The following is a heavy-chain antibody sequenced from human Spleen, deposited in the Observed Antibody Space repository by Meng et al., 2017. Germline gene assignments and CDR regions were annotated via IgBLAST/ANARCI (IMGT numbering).Heavy chain of an antibody. CDR2: INTNSGGT. V-gene: IGHV1-2*02. CDR3: ARPLWFGTNWFDP. D-gene: IGHD3-10*01. J-gene: IGHJ5*02. Sequence: VDLCPSGAEVKKPGASVKVSCKASGYTFTGYYMHWVRQAPGQGLEWMGWINTNSGGTNYAQKFQGRVTMTRDTSISTAYMELSRLRSDDTAVYYCARPLWFGTNWFDPWGQGTLVTVSS. CDR1: GYTFTGYY.